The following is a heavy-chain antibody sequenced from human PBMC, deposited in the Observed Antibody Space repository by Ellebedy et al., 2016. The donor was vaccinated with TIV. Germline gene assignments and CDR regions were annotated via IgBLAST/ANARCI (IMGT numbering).Heavy chain of an antibody. CDR1: GFTFRSYG. D-gene: IGHD3-3*01. J-gene: IGHJ5*02. CDR2: ISYDGSIK. V-gene: IGHV3-30*05. Sequence: GESLKISCAASGFTFRSYGMHWVRQAPGKGLEWVAVISYDGSIKVYADSVKGRFTISRDNSKNTVYLQMNSLRAEGTAVYYCARGVDYDFWTGYYKFDPWGQGTLVTVYS. CDR3: ARGVDYDFWTGYYKFDP.